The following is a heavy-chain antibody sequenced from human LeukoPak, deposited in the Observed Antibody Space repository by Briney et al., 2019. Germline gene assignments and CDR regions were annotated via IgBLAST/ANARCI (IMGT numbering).Heavy chain of an antibody. CDR1: GYTFSDYG. D-gene: IGHD3-10*01. V-gene: IGHV1-18*01. J-gene: IGHJ3*02. CDR3: ARYYGSGSADAFDI. CDR2: VSSYNGHT. Sequence: ASVKVSCKSSGYTFSDYGITWVRQAPGQGLEWMGWVSSYNGHTNYAQNIQGRVTMTTDSSSSTSYMEVTSLRSDDTAVYYCARYYGSGSADAFDIWGQGTMVTVSS.